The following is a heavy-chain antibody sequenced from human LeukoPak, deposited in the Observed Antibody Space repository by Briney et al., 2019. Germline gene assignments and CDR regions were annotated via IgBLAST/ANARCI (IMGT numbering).Heavy chain of an antibody. Sequence: GGSLRLSCAASGFTFSSYGMHWVRQAPGKGLEWVAFIRYDGSNKYYADSVKGRFTISRDNSKNTLYLQMNSLRAEDTAVYYCARGYDGSGYYYRNWYFDLWGRGTLVTVSS. CDR3: ARGYDGSGYYYRNWYFDL. CDR2: IRYDGSNK. V-gene: IGHV3-30*02. D-gene: IGHD3-22*01. CDR1: GFTFSSYG. J-gene: IGHJ2*01.